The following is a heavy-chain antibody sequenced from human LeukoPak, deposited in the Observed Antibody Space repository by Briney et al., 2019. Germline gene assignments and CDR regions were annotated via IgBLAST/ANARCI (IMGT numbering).Heavy chain of an antibody. CDR2: INPNNGGT. CDR3: ARAPLEQTLDY. D-gene: IGHD1/OR15-1a*01. J-gene: IGHJ4*02. CDR1: GYTFTAYY. Sequence: ASVKVSCKASGYTFTAYYMHWVRQAPGQGLEWMGWINPNNGGTNYAQKFQGRFTMTRDTSTGTAYMELSRLRSDDTAVYYCARAPLEQTLDYWGQGTLVTVSS. V-gene: IGHV1-2*02.